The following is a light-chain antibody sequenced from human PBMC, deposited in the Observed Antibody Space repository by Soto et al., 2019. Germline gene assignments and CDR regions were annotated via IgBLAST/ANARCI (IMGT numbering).Light chain of an antibody. Sequence: DIQMTQSPSTLSASVGDRVTITCRASQSISRWLGWYQQKPGKAPKALIYDASTLRSGVPSRFSGGGSGTEFTLTISRLQPDDFATYYCQQYKTYSTFGQGTRLEIK. CDR3: QQYKTYST. J-gene: IGKJ5*01. V-gene: IGKV1-5*01. CDR2: DAS. CDR1: QSISRW.